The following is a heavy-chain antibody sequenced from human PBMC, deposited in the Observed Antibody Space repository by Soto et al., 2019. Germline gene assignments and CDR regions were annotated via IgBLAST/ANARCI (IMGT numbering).Heavy chain of an antibody. D-gene: IGHD1-26*01. CDR1: GLIFSDYA. V-gene: IGHV3-23*01. Sequence: PGGSLRLSCAASGLIFSDYAMILVSQAPGKGLECVACISGSGGDTFYADSVKGRFTISRDNSKNTLSLHMNSLRVDDTAVYFCAKDRFGIVGPVDYWGQGTLVTVLS. CDR2: ISGSGGDT. J-gene: IGHJ4*02. CDR3: AKDRFGIVGPVDY.